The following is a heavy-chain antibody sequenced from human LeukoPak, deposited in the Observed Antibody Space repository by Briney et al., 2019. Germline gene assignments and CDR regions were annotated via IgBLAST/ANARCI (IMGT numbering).Heavy chain of an antibody. J-gene: IGHJ4*02. CDR3: ARHAGLSGSYYLIDY. V-gene: IGHV5-51*01. D-gene: IGHD1-26*01. Sequence: GESLKISCQGSGYSFTSYWIGWVGQMTWKGLDWMGIIYPGDCDTRYSPSFQGQVTISADKSFSTAYLQRSSLKASGTAMYYCARHAGLSGSYYLIDYWGQGTLVTVSS. CDR1: GYSFTSYW. CDR2: IYPGDCDT.